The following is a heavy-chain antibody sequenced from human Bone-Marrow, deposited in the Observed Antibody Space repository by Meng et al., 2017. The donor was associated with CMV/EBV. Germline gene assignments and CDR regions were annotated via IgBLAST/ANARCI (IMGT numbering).Heavy chain of an antibody. J-gene: IGHJ6*02. Sequence: GESLKISCAASGFTFSNYDIHWVRQAPGKGLEWVAFVQYDGSNKYYADSVKGRFTISRDNSKNTLYLQMNSLRAEDTAVYYCAKDPLYCSSTSCFSPYYYYGMDVWGQGTTVTVSS. CDR2: VQYDGSNK. CDR3: AKDPLYCSSTSCFSPYYYYGMDV. CDR1: GFTFSNYD. D-gene: IGHD2-2*01. V-gene: IGHV3-30*02.